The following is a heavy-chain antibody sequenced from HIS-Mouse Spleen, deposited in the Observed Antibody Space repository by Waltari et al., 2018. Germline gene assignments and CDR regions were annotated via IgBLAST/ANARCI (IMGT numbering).Heavy chain of an antibody. D-gene: IGHD4-17*01. CDR3: ARGRSPATVTIGYYFDY. CDR2: INHSGRT. J-gene: IGHJ4*02. CDR1: GGSFSGYY. Sequence: QVQLQQWGAGLLKPSETLSLTCAVYGGSFSGYYWSWIRQPPGKGLEWIGEINHSGRTNYNPSLKSRVTISVDTSKNQFYLKLSSVTAAGTAVYYCARGRSPATVTIGYYFDYWGQGTLVTVSS. V-gene: IGHV4-34*01.